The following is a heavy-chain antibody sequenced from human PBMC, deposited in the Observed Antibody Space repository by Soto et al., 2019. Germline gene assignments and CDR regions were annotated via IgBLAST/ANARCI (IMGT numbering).Heavy chain of an antibody. D-gene: IGHD5-18*01. CDR2: IYYSGST. CDR1: GGSISSYY. V-gene: IGHV4-59*08. J-gene: IGHJ6*03. CDR3: ARHTRIQSQDYYYYYYMDV. Sequence: SETLSLTCTVSGGSISSYYWSWIRQPPGKGLEWIGYIYYSGSTNYNPSLKSRVTITVETSNNQYSLKLSSVTAADTAVYYCARHTRIQSQDYYYYYYMDVWGKGTTVTVSS.